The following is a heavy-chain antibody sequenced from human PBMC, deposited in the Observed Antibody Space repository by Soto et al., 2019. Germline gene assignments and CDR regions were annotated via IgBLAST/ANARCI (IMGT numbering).Heavy chain of an antibody. J-gene: IGHJ5*02. Sequence: GASLKVSCKASGGTFSSYTISWVRQAPGQGLEWMGRIIPILGIANYAQKFQGRVTITADKSTSTAYMELSSLRSEDTAVYYCARDRVHCSSTSCYARGHNWFDPWGQGTLVTVSS. V-gene: IGHV1-69*04. CDR1: GGTFSSYT. CDR2: IIPILGIA. D-gene: IGHD2-2*01. CDR3: ARDRVHCSSTSCYARGHNWFDP.